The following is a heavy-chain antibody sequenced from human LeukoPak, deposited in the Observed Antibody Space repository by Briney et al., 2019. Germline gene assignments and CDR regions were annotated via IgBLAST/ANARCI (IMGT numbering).Heavy chain of an antibody. Sequence: PGGSLRLSCAASGFTFSSYSMHWVRQAPGKGLMWVSRINGDGSTTTHADSVKGRFTISRDNAKSTLYLQMNSLRAEDTAVYFCARGANTYGYDPWGQGTLVTVSS. V-gene: IGHV3-74*01. CDR1: GFTFSSYS. CDR3: ARGANTYGYDP. D-gene: IGHD4-17*01. CDR2: INGDGSTT. J-gene: IGHJ5*02.